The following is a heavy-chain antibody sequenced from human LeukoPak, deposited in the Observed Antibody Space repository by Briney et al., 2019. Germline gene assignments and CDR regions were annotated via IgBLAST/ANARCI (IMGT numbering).Heavy chain of an antibody. V-gene: IGHV3-21*01. J-gene: IGHJ3*02. CDR1: GFTFSSYS. CDR2: ISSSSSYI. Sequence: GGSLRLSCAASGFTFSSYSMNWVRQAPGKGLEWVSSISSSSSYIYYADSVKGRFTISRDNSKNTLYLQMNSLRAEDTAVYYCASTRGVDAFDIWGQGTMVTVSS. CDR3: ASTRGVDAFDI.